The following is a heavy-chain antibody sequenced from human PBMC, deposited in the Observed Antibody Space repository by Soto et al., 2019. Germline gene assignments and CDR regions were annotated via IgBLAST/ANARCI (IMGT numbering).Heavy chain of an antibody. CDR2: IYYSGST. D-gene: IGHD3-10*01. V-gene: IGHV4-31*03. Sequence: TLSLTYTVSGGSISSGGYYWSWIRQHPGKGLEWIGYIYYSGSTYYNPSLKSRVTISVDTSKNQFSLKLSSVTAADTAVYYCARGRMVRGVRLNWFDPWGQGTLVTVSS. CDR1: GGSISSGGYY. J-gene: IGHJ5*02. CDR3: ARGRMVRGVRLNWFDP.